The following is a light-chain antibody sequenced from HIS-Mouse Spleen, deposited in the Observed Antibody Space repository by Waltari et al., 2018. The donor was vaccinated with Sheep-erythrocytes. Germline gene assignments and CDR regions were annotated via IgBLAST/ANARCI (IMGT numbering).Light chain of an antibody. Sequence: QSVLTQPPSASGTPGQRVTISCSGSSSNIGSNTVNWYQQLPGTAPKLLIYSNKTRPSRGPGRFAGPKAGTSASLAISGLQSEDEADCYCAAWDDSLNGYVFGTGTKVTVL. CDR3: AAWDDSLNGYV. CDR2: SNK. J-gene: IGLJ1*01. V-gene: IGLV1-44*01. CDR1: SSNIGSNT.